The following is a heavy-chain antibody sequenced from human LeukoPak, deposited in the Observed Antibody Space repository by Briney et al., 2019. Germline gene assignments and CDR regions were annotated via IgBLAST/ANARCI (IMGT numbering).Heavy chain of an antibody. CDR3: VSAPDGY. CDR2: LNQDGREK. Sequence: GGSLRLSCAASGFIFSNHWMTWVRQAPGKGPEWVASLNQDGREKYYVDSVEGRFTISRDNAKNSLSLQMHSLRVEDTAVYYCVSAPDGYWDQGTLVTVSS. J-gene: IGHJ4*02. V-gene: IGHV3-7*01. CDR1: GFIFSNHW. D-gene: IGHD1-14*01.